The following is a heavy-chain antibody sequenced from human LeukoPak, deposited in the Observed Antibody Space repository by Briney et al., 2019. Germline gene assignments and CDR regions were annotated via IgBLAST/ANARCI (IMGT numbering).Heavy chain of an antibody. D-gene: IGHD2-2*01. CDR1: GGSISSYY. J-gene: IGHJ3*02. CDR2: IYTSGST. CDR3: AGACSSTSCYAGVAFDI. V-gene: IGHV4-4*07. Sequence: SETLSLTCTVSGGSISSYYWSWIRQPAGKGLEWIGRIYTSGSTNYNPSLKSRVTMSVDTPKNQFSLKLSSVTAADTAVYYCAGACSSTSCYAGVAFDIWGQGTMVTVSS.